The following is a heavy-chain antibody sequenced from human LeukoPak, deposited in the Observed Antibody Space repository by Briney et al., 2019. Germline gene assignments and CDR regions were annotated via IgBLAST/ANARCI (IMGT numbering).Heavy chain of an antibody. CDR2: INHSGGT. CDR3: ARETMVRGVITKPYYYYYYMDV. V-gene: IGHV4-34*01. D-gene: IGHD3-10*01. Sequence: SETLSLTCAVYGGPFSGYYWSWIRQPPGKGLEWIGEINHSGGTNYNPSLKSRVTISVDTSKNQFSLKLSSVTAADTAVYYCARETMVRGVITKPYYYYYYMDVWGKGTTVTISS. J-gene: IGHJ6*03. CDR1: GGPFSGYY.